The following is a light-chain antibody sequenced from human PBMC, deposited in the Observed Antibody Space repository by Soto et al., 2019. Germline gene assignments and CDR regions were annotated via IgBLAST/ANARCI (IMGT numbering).Light chain of an antibody. CDR2: WAS. CDR1: QSVLYSSNNKNY. V-gene: IGKV4-1*01. CDR3: QQYYSTPDT. Sequence: DIVMTQSPDSLAVSLGERATINCKSSQSVLYSSNNKNYLAWYQQKPGQPPKLLIYWASTRESGVPDRFSGSGSGTDFTLTISSLRAEDVAVYYCQQYYSTPDTFGQGTKVEIK. J-gene: IGKJ1*01.